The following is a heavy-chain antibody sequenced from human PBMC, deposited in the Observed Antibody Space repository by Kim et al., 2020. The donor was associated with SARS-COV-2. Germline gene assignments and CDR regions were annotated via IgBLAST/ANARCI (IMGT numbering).Heavy chain of an antibody. CDR2: SRASGGTI. J-gene: IGHJ4*02. CDR1: GLKFTDAW. Sequence: GGSLRLSCAVSGLKFTDAWMNWVRQAPGKGLEWVGQSRASGGTIDYAAPVKGRFTISRDDSKNTLFLQMSSLETEDTAVYYCTWQARVSGTFYWGQGTLVTVSS. D-gene: IGHD1-26*01. CDR3: TWQARVSGTFY. V-gene: IGHV3-15*01.